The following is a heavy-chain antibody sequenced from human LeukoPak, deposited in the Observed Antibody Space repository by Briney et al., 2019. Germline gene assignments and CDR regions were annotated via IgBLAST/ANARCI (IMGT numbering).Heavy chain of an antibody. CDR2: FDPEDGET. CDR3: ATDYSSLHAFDI. V-gene: IGHV1-24*01. D-gene: IGHD6-13*01. Sequence: ASVKVSCKVSGYTLTELSMHWVRQAPGKGLEWMGGFDPEDGETIYAQKFQGRVTMTEDTSTDTAYMELSSLRSEDTAVYYCATDYSSLHAFDIWGQGTMVTVSS. J-gene: IGHJ3*02. CDR1: GYTLTELS.